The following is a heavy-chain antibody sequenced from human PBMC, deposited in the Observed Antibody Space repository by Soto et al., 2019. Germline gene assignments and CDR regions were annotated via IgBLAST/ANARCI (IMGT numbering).Heavy chain of an antibody. CDR2: VSGSGGST. CDR3: AKSRGDDFYSSDPFDI. V-gene: IGHV3-23*01. Sequence: EVQLLESGGCLVQPGGSLRLSCAASGFTFRSYAMSCVRQAPGKGLEWVSAVSGSGGSTYYADSVKGRFTISRDNSKNTLYRQMNSLIAEDTGVYYCAKSRGDDFYSSDPFDIWGQGTMVTVSS. D-gene: IGHD3-3*01. CDR1: GFTFRSYA. J-gene: IGHJ3*02.